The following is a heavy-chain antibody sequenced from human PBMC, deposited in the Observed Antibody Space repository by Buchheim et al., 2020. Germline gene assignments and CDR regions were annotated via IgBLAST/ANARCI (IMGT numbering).Heavy chain of an antibody. Sequence: EVQLVESGGGLVQPGGSLRLSCAASGFTFSSNSMNWVRQAPGKGLEWVSYISSSSSTIYYADPVKGRFTIYRDNARTYLFLQMNSLRAEDTAVYYCARGDCSSASCYLYYFDYWGQGTL. J-gene: IGHJ4*02. CDR3: ARGDCSSASCYLYYFDY. CDR2: ISSSSSTI. V-gene: IGHV3-48*01. CDR1: GFTFSSNS. D-gene: IGHD2-2*01.